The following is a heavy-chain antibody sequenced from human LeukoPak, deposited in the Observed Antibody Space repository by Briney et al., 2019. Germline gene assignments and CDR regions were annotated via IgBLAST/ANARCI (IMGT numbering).Heavy chain of an antibody. D-gene: IGHD6-19*01. V-gene: IGHV1-8*01. CDR1: GYTFTSYD. Sequence: ASVKVSCKASGYTFTSYDINWVRQATGQGLEWMGWMNPNSGNTGYAQKFQGRVTMTRDTATSTAYMELSSLKTEDTAVYYCARVGSVAGSDYLDYWGQGTLVTVSS. J-gene: IGHJ4*02. CDR3: ARVGSVAGSDYLDY. CDR2: MNPNSGNT.